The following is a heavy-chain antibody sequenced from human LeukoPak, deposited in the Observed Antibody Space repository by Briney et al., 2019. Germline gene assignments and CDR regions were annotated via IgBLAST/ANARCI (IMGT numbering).Heavy chain of an antibody. CDR1: GYTLTELS. Sequence: ASVTVSCTVSGYTLTELSMHWVRQAPGKGLEWMGGFDPEDGEAIYAQKFQGRVTMTEDTSTDTAYMELSSLRSEDTAVYYCATMGKGVATILGDWGQGTLVTVSS. D-gene: IGHD5-24*01. CDR2: FDPEDGEA. J-gene: IGHJ4*02. V-gene: IGHV1-24*01. CDR3: ATMGKGVATILGD.